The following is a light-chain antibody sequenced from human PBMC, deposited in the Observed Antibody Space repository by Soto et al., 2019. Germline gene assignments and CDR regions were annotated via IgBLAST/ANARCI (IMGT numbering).Light chain of an antibody. V-gene: IGLV2-8*01. CDR2: EVN. CDR1: TSDVGGYEY. J-gene: IGLJ3*02. CDR3: SSFAGANIGV. Sequence: QSALTQPPSASGSPGPSVTISCTGSTSDVGGYEYVSWYQQNPGTAPKLMIFEVNKRPSGVPNRFSGSKPGKTSSLTVSGLQSEDEASYYCSSFAGANIGVFGRWTKLTVL.